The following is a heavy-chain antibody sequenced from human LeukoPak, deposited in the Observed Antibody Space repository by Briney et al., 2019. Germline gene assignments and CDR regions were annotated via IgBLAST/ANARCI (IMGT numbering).Heavy chain of an antibody. CDR1: GFPFSVYW. D-gene: IGHD1-20*01. Sequence: GGSLRLSCAASGFPFSVYWMHWVRQAPGKGLVWVSRVNGDESSTNYADSVKGRFTMTRDNAKDTLYLQMNNLRAEDTAVYYCARAGSNWKIDYWGQGALVTVSS. CDR2: VNGDESST. V-gene: IGHV3-74*01. J-gene: IGHJ4*02. CDR3: ARAGSNWKIDY.